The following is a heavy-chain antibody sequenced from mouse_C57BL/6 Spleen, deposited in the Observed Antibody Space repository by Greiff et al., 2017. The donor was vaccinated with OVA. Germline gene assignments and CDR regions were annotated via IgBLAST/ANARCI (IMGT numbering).Heavy chain of an antibody. Sequence: QVQLQQSGAELARPGASVKMSCKASGYTFTSYTMHWVKQRPGQGLEWIGYINPSSGYTKYNQKFKDKATLTADKSSSTAYMQLSSLTSEDSAFYYCASNWDVRVFAYWGQGTLVTVAA. J-gene: IGHJ3*01. CDR3: ASNWDVRVFAY. CDR2: INPSSGYT. V-gene: IGHV1-4*01. D-gene: IGHD4-1*01. CDR1: GYTFTSYT.